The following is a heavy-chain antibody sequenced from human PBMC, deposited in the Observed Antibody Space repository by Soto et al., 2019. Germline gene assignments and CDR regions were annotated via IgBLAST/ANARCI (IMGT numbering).Heavy chain of an antibody. D-gene: IGHD1-26*01. CDR2: ITSSSATI. Sequence: EVQLVESGGGLVQPGGSLRLSCAASGFTFNTYNMNWVRQAPGEGLEWVSYITSSSATIYYADSVKGRFTISRDNAKNSVYLHMNSRRAEDTAVYYCARGRVREGASGSLDCWGQGTLVTVSS. J-gene: IGHJ4*02. CDR3: ARGRVREGASGSLDC. CDR1: GFTFNTYN. V-gene: IGHV3-48*01.